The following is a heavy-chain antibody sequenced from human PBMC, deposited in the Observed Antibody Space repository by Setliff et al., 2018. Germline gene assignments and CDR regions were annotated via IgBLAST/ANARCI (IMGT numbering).Heavy chain of an antibody. J-gene: IGHJ4*02. D-gene: IGHD1-1*01. CDR3: VRGLSDRVNWFAFDY. Sequence: GGSLRLSCAASGFTFSTYRMHWVRQAPGKGLEWVAVIWDDGVKKYHADSVRGRFTISRDNAKNSVDLQMSSLRPEDTAIYFCVRGLSDRVNWFAFDYWGQGTLVTVS. V-gene: IGHV3-33*08. CDR2: IWDDGVKK. CDR1: GFTFSTYR.